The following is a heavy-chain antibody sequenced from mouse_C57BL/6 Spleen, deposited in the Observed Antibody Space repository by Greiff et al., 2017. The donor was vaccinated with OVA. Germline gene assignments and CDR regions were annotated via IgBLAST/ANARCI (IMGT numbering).Heavy chain of an antibody. CDR1: GFTFSSYA. CDR2: ISDGGSYT. D-gene: IGHD1-1*01. J-gene: IGHJ3*01. CDR3: AREGDYYGSSG. Sequence: EVKLMESGGGLVKPGGSLKLSCAASGFTFSSYAMSWVRQTPEKRLEWVATISDGGSYTYYPDNVKGRFTISRDNAKNNLYLQMSHLKSEDTAMYYCAREGDYYGSSGWGQGTLVTVSA. V-gene: IGHV5-4*01.